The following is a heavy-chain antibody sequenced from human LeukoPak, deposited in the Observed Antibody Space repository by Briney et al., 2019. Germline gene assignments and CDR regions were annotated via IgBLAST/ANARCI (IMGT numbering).Heavy chain of an antibody. CDR2: IYHSGST. V-gene: IGHV4-4*02. CDR1: GGSISSSNW. J-gene: IGHJ4*02. Sequence: SGTLSLTCAVSGGSISSSNWWSWVRQPPGKGLEWIGEIYHSGSTNYNPSLKSRVTISVDKSKNQFSLKLSSVTAADTAVYYCARCGYSYGRGPGLDYWGQGTLVTVSS. D-gene: IGHD5-18*01. CDR3: ARCGYSYGRGPGLDY.